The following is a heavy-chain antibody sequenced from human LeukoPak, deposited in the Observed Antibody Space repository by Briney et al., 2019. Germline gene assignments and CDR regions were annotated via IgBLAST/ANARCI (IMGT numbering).Heavy chain of an antibody. D-gene: IGHD3-22*01. Sequence: SETLSLTCTVSGGSISSCSYYWGWIRQPPGKGLEWIGSIYYSGSTYYTPSLKSRVTISVDTSKNQFSLKLSSVTAADTAVYYCARHRNPLYYDSSGYYLGVGWFDHWGQGTLVTVSS. CDR1: GGSISSCSYY. V-gene: IGHV4-39*01. J-gene: IGHJ5*02. CDR2: IYYSGST. CDR3: ARHRNPLYYDSSGYYLGVGWFDH.